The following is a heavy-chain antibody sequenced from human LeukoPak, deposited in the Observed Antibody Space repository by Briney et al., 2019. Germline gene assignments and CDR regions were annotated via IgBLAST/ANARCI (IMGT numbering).Heavy chain of an antibody. Sequence: SETLSLTCAVYGGSFSNYYWSWIRQPPGKGLEWIGEINHSGKTNYNPSLESRVSISVDTSKNQFSLKVNSVTAADTAVYYCARGKGYGDYEFDYWGQGTLVTVSS. CDR2: INHSGKT. D-gene: IGHD4-17*01. CDR1: GGSFSNYY. J-gene: IGHJ4*02. CDR3: ARGKGYGDYEFDY. V-gene: IGHV4-34*01.